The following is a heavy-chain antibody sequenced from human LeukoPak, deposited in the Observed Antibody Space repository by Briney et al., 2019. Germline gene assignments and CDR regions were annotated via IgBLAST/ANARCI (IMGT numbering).Heavy chain of an antibody. D-gene: IGHD4-17*01. CDR1: GYTFTSYG. Sequence: ASVKVSCKASGYTFTSYGNSWLRQAPGQGLEWMGWISAYNGNTNYAQKLQGRVTMTTDTSTSTAYMELRSLRSDDTAVYYCARDDTREYGEYGYLYLDYWGQGTLVTVSS. CDR3: ARDDTREYGEYGYLYLDY. CDR2: ISAYNGNT. V-gene: IGHV1-18*01. J-gene: IGHJ4*02.